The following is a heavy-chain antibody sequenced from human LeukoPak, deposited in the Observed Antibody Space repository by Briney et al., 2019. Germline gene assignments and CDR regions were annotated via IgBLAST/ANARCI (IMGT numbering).Heavy chain of an antibody. V-gene: IGHV3-21*01. D-gene: IGHD7-27*01. CDR3: ARAPTLGGCYFDS. Sequence: GGSLRLSCVASGFTFSAYAISWVRQAPGKGLEWVSSISSSGNYKYYADSVEDRFTISRDNAKKSMYLQMDSLGAEDTAIYYCARAPTLGGCYFDSWGQGVLVTVSS. CDR2: ISSSGNYK. CDR1: GFTFSAYA. J-gene: IGHJ4*02.